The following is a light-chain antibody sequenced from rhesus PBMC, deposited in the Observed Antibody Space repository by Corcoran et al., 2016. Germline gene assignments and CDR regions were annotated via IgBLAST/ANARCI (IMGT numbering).Light chain of an antibody. CDR2: GAS. V-gene: IGKV3-24*01. CDR3: LQHSDWPWT. Sequence: EIVMTQSPATLSLSPGERATLSCRASQSVSSSLAWYQQKPGQAPRLHIFGASTRATGIPARFSGRGSVTDFTLTISSLEPEDVAIYYCLQHSDWPWTFGQGTKVEIK. J-gene: IGKJ1*01. CDR1: QSVSSS.